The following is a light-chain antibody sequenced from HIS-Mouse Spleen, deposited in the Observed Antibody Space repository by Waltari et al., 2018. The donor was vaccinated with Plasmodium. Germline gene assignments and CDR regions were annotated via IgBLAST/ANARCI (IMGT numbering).Light chain of an antibody. CDR2: YAS. CDR1: NLGRKT. V-gene: IGLV3-21*02. Sequence: SYVLTQPPSVSVAPGPTARITCGGNNLGRKTFPWYQQQPGQAPVLVVYYASDRPSGIPERFSGSNSGNTATLTISRVEAGDEADYYCQVWDSSSDHPVFGGGTKLTVL. CDR3: QVWDSSSDHPV. J-gene: IGLJ2*01.